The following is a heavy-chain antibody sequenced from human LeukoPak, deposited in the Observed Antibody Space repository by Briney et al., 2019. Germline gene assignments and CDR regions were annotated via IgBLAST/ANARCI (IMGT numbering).Heavy chain of an antibody. Sequence: SVKASCKASGGTFSSYAISWVRQAPGQGLEWMGGIIPIFGTANYAQKFQGRVTITADESTSTAYMELSSLRSEDTAVYYCARVPAAILAFDMWGQGTMVTVSS. J-gene: IGHJ3*02. CDR3: ARVPAAILAFDM. D-gene: IGHD2-2*01. CDR1: GGTFSSYA. V-gene: IGHV1-69*13. CDR2: IIPIFGTA.